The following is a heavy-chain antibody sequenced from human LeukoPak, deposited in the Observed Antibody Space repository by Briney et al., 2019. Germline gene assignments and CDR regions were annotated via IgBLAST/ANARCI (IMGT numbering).Heavy chain of an antibody. Sequence: GGPLRLSCAASGFTFSSYSMNWVRQAPGKGLEWVSSISTSSSCIYYADSLKGRFTISRDNAKNSLYLQMNSLRAEDTAVYYCARDEDSSGYCDLWGQGTLVTVSS. CDR2: ISTSSSCI. D-gene: IGHD3-22*01. V-gene: IGHV3-21*01. CDR3: ARDEDSSGYCDL. J-gene: IGHJ4*02. CDR1: GFTFSSYS.